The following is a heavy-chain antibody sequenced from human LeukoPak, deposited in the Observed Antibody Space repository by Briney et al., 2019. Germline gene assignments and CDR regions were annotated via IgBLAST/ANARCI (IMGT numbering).Heavy chain of an antibody. CDR1: GYTFTGYY. D-gene: IGHD3-10*01. J-gene: IGHJ4*02. V-gene: IGHV1-24*01. CDR2: FDPEDGET. CDR3: ATDLDSYGVRGVTYYFDY. Sequence: ASVKVSCKASGYTFTGYYMHWVRQAPGKGLEWMGGFDPEDGETIYAQKFQGRVTMTEDTSTDTAYMELSSLRSEDTAVYYCATDLDSYGVRGVTYYFDYWGQGTLVTVSS.